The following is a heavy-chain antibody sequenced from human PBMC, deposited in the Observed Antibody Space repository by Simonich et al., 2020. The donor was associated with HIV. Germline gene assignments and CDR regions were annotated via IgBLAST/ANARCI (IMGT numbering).Heavy chain of an antibody. CDR3: ARDRIAAAGADSFDY. CDR1: GYTFTGSY. CDR2: INPNSGGT. D-gene: IGHD6-13*01. J-gene: IGHJ4*02. V-gene: IGHV1-2*02. Sequence: QVQLVQSGAEVKKPGASVKVSCKASGYTFTGSYMHWVRQAPGQGLEWKGWINPNSGGTNDAQKFQGRVTMTRDTSISTAYMELSRLRSDDTAVYYCARDRIAAAGADSFDYWGQGTLVTVSS.